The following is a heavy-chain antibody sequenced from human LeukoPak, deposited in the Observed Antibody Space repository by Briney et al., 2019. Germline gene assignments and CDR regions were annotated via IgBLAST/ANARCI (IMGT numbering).Heavy chain of an antibody. J-gene: IGHJ4*02. V-gene: IGHV3-23*01. D-gene: IGHD6-19*01. CDR2: ISPSDSST. CDR1: GFTFSNYA. Sequence: GGSLRLSCAASGFTFSNYAMRWVRQAAGKGLDWVSAISPSDSSTYYADSVKGRFTISRDNSKNTLYLQMNSLRAEDTAVYYCAKRGSGEDYWGQGTLVTVSS. CDR3: AKRGSGEDY.